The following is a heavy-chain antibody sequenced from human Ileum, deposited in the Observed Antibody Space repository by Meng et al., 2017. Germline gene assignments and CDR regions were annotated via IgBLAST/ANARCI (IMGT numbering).Heavy chain of an antibody. V-gene: IGHV4-31*01. CDR1: GVSISSNVNY. D-gene: IGHD3-3*01. CDR2: MYYSGST. J-gene: IGHJ2*01. CDR3: ARNDLAFWYFDL. Sequence: QVQLEEAGPGLVSPSQPLSLTCIVSGVSISSNVNYWSWIRQHPGKGLEWLGYMYYSGSTYYNPSINTPITISLDTSKNQFSLRLDSVTAADTAVYFCARNDLAFWYFDLWGRGTLVTVSS.